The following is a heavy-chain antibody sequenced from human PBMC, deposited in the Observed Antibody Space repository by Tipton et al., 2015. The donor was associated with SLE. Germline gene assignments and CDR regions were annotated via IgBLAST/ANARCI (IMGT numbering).Heavy chain of an antibody. Sequence: SLRLSCAASGFTFSYYAMSWVRQAPGKGLEWVSAISGSGGSTYYADSVKGRFTISRDNSKNTLYVQMNSLRAEDTAVYYCALSSTGRYFDYWGQGTLVTVSS. J-gene: IGHJ4*02. V-gene: IGHV3-23*01. CDR1: GFTFSYYA. CDR3: ALSSTGRYFDY. D-gene: IGHD2-2*01. CDR2: ISGSGGST.